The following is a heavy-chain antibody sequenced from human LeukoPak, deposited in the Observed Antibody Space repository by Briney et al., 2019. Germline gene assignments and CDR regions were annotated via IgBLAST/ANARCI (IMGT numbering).Heavy chain of an antibody. Sequence: GGSLRLPCAAPGFTFSSLWMSWVRQAPGKGLEGVANIKQEGSEKYYVDSVKGRFTISRDNAKNSLYLQMNSLRAEDTAVYYCARDPYSSGWPSYYYYGMDVWGQGTTVTVPS. D-gene: IGHD6-19*01. CDR1: GFTFSSLW. CDR3: ARDPYSSGWPSYYYYGMDV. J-gene: IGHJ6*02. CDR2: IKQEGSEK. V-gene: IGHV3-7*01.